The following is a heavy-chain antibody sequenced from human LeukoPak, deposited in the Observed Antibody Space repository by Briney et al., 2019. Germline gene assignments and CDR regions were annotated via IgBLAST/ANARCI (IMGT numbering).Heavy chain of an antibody. V-gene: IGHV3-74*01. CDR3: AKKRSYYDSSGYWPDS. CDR2: INTDAIST. J-gene: IGHJ4*02. Sequence: GGSLRLSCAASGFTFSSYWMHWVRQAPGKGLVWVSRINTDAISTTYADSVKGRFTISRDNAKNTLYLKMNSLRAEDTAVYYCAKKRSYYDSSGYWPDSWGQGTLVTVSS. D-gene: IGHD3-22*01. CDR1: GFTFSSYW.